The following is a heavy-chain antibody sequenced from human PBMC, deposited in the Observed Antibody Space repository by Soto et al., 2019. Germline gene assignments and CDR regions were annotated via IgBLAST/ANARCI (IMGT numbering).Heavy chain of an antibody. CDR1: GYTFTSYA. J-gene: IGHJ5*02. Sequence: GASVKVSCKASGYTFTSYAMHWVRQAPGQRLEWMGWINAGNGNTKYSQKFQGRVTITRDTSASTAYMELSSLRSEDTAVYYCARGYDYCSSTSCYEYNWFDPWGQGTLVTVSS. CDR3: ARGYDYCSSTSCYEYNWFDP. CDR2: INAGNGNT. V-gene: IGHV1-3*01. D-gene: IGHD2-2*01.